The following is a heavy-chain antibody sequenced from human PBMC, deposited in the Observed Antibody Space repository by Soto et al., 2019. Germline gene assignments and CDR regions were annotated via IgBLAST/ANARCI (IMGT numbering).Heavy chain of an antibody. Sequence: QVQLVESGGGLVKPGGSLRLSCAASGFTFSDYYMSWIRQAPGKGLEWVSYISSSGSTIYYADSVKGRFTISRDNAKNSLYLQMNSLRAEDTAVYYCARDLMRGRSSTLPKHEPSYYFDYWCQGTLVTVSS. D-gene: IGHD2-2*01. J-gene: IGHJ4*02. CDR3: ARDLMRGRSSTLPKHEPSYYFDY. CDR2: ISSSGSTI. CDR1: GFTFSDYY. V-gene: IGHV3-11*01.